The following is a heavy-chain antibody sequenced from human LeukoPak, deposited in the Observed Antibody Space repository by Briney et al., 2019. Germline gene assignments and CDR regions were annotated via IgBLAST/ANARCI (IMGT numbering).Heavy chain of an antibody. CDR1: GYTFINYG. J-gene: IGHJ2*01. D-gene: IGHD5-12*01. CDR2: ISACNGNT. CDR3: ARVSTNSRVAGYDPQWYFDL. Sequence: ASMKVSCKASGYTFINYGFSWVRQAPGQGLEWMGWISACNGNTNYLQKLQGRVTMTTDTSTNTVYMELRSLRSDDTAVYYCARVSTNSRVAGYDPQWYFDLWGRGTPVTVSP. V-gene: IGHV1-18*04.